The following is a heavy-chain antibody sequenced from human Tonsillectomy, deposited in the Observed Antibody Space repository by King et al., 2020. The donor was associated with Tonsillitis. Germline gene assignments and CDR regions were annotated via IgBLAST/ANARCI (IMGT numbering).Heavy chain of an antibody. J-gene: IGHJ5*02. D-gene: IGHD4-11*01. Sequence: QLVQSGAEVKKPGASVKVSCKVSGYTLTGLSMHWVRQAPGKGLEWMGGFDPEDGETIYAQKFQGRVTMTEDTSTDTAYMELSSLRSEDTAVYYCAIDASFMTTVITAPDGFDPWGQGTLVTVSS. CDR2: FDPEDGET. CDR3: AIDASFMTTVITAPDGFDP. V-gene: IGHV1-24*01. CDR1: GYTLTGLS.